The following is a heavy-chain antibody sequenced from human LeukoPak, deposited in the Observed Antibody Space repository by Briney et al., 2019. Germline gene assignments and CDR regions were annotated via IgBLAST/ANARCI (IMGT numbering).Heavy chain of an antibody. V-gene: IGHV3-23*01. Sequence: GGSLRLSWAASGFTFSSYAMSWVRQAPGKGLEWVSAISGSGGSTYYADSVKGRFTISRDNSKNTLYLQMNSLRAEDTAVYYCAKWDEQQLDAFDIWGQGTMVTVSS. J-gene: IGHJ3*02. CDR2: ISGSGGST. CDR3: AKWDEQQLDAFDI. D-gene: IGHD6-13*01. CDR1: GFTFSSYA.